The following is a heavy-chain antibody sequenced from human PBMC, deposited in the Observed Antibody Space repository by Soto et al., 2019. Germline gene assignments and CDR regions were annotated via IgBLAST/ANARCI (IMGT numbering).Heavy chain of an antibody. CDR1: GGTFSSYA. Sequence: QVQLVQSGAEVKKPGSSVKVSCKALGGTFSSYAISWVRQAPGHGLEWMGGIIPIFGTANYAQKFQGRATITADESTSTAYMELSSLRSEDTAVYYCARDEMLGADGYNLVHDYWGQGTLVTVSS. D-gene: IGHD5-12*01. J-gene: IGHJ4*02. CDR2: IIPIFGTA. CDR3: ARDEMLGADGYNLVHDY. V-gene: IGHV1-69*01.